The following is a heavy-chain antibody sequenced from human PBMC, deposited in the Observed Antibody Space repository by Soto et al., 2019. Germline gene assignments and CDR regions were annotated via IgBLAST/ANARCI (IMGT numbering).Heavy chain of an antibody. V-gene: IGHV3-13*05. Sequence: GGSLRLSCTASGFSFSDYDTHWVRQAPGKGLEWVSTIGAARDPYYTSSVKHRFTISRENARNSMFLQMNSVTVGDTAVYYCARAYTGRLPRRADYDYDLDVWGQGIMVTVSS. CDR1: GFSFSDYD. J-gene: IGHJ6*02. D-gene: IGHD2-15*01. CDR3: ARAYTGRLPRRADYDYDLDV. CDR2: IGAARDP.